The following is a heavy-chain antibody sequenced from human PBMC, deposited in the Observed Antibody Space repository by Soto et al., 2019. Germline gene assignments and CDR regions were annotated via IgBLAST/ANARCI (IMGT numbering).Heavy chain of an antibody. CDR1: GGSISSGDYY. D-gene: IGHD4-17*01. V-gene: IGHV4-30-4*01. CDR2: IYYSGST. CDR3: ARVDYGDKKIDY. J-gene: IGHJ4*02. Sequence: PSETLSLTCTVSGGSISSGDYYWSWIRQPPGKGLEWIGYIYYSGSTYYNPSLKSRVTISVDTSKNQFSLKLSSVTAADTAVYYCARVDYGDKKIDYWGQGTLVTVSS.